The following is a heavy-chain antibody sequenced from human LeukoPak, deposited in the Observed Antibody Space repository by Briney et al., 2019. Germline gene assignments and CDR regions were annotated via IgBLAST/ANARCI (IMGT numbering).Heavy chain of an antibody. CDR1: GYTFTSNY. D-gene: IGHD3-10*01. CDR2: INPNSGGT. CDR3: ARGLAVITMVRGVIGYFDY. J-gene: IGHJ4*02. V-gene: IGHV1-2*02. Sequence: ASVKVSCKAFGYTFTSNYMHWVRQAPGQGLEWMGWINPNSGGTNYAQKFQGRVTMTRDTSISTAYMELSRLRSDDTAVYYCARGLAVITMVRGVIGYFDYWGQGTLVTVSS.